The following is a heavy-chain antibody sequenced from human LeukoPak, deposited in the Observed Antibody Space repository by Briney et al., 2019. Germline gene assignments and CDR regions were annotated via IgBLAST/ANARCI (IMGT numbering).Heavy chain of an antibody. Sequence: ASVKASCKASGYTFTGYYMNWVRQAPGQGLEWLGRINPNTGGTNFAQSFQGRVTMTRDMSITTAYMELSRLRSDDTAVYYCARVGDGLNDAFDIWGQGTMVTVSS. D-gene: IGHD5-24*01. CDR3: ARVGDGLNDAFDI. CDR2: INPNTGGT. CDR1: GYTFTGYY. V-gene: IGHV1-2*06. J-gene: IGHJ3*02.